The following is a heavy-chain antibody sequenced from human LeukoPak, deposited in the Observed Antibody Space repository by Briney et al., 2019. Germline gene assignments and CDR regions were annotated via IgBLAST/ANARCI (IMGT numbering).Heavy chain of an antibody. J-gene: IGHJ4*02. CDR3: AKHGFGVPEGY. D-gene: IGHD3-10*01. CDR1: GFTFSNAW. Sequence: GGSLRLSCAASGFTFSNAWMSWVRQAPGKGLEWVGRIKSKTDGGTTDYAAPVKGRFTISRDDSKNTLYLQMNSLRAEDTAVYYCAKHGFGVPEGYWGRGTLVTVSS. V-gene: IGHV3-15*01. CDR2: IKSKTDGGTT.